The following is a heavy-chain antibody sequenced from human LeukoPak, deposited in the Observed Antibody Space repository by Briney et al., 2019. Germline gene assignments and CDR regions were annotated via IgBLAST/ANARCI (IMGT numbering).Heavy chain of an antibody. J-gene: IGHJ4*02. D-gene: IGHD4-17*01. CDR2: ISDSAAVA. Sequence: PGGFLRLSCAASGFTFRNYAMSWVRQAPEKGLEWFSAISDSAAVAYYADSVKGRFTFSRDNSKNTLYLQMNSLRAEDTAVYNFANGRDYGDLGKFDYWGQGTRVTVSS. CDR3: ANGRDYGDLGKFDY. CDR1: GFTFRNYA. V-gene: IGHV3-23*01.